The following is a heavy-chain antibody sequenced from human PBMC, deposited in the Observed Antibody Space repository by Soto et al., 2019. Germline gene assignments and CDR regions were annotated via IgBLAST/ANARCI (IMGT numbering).Heavy chain of an antibody. CDR1: GFSLSASGVG. V-gene: IGHV2-5*02. CDR3: AHSRCGGDCLQSYSSHYYYGMDV. CDR2: IYWDDDK. D-gene: IGHD2-21*02. J-gene: IGHJ6*02. Sequence: SGPTLVNPTQTLTLTCTFSGFSLSASGVGVGWIRQPPGKALEWLALIYWDDDKRYSPSLKSRLTITKDTSKNQVVLTMTNMDPVDTATYYCAHSRCGGDCLQSYSSHYYYGMDVWAQGTTVPVSS.